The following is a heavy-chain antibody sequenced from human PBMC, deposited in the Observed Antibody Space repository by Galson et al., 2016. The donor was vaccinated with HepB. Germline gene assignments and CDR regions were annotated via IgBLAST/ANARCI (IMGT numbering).Heavy chain of an antibody. CDR1: GFSLTSYGVG. CDR3: AHRRSRSADTTYAFDV. D-gene: IGHD3-16*01. Sequence: PALVKPTQTLTLACTFSGFSLTSYGVGVGWIRQPPGKALEWLALIFWSDDRRFRPSLKNRVTITKDTSKNQVVLTMTNMGPVDTAKYFCAHRRSRSADTTYAFDVCGQGTMFTVSS. CDR2: IFWSDDR. J-gene: IGHJ3*01. V-gene: IGHV2-5*01.